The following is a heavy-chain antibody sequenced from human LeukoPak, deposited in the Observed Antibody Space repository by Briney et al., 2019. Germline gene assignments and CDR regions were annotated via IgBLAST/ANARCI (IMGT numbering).Heavy chain of an antibody. J-gene: IGHJ5*02. Sequence: GGSLRLSCAASGFIFDDYAMHWVRHAPGKGLEWVSGISWNSGSIGYADSAKGRFTISRDNAKNSLYLQMNSLRAEDTAIYYCAKKYSTGLDPWGQGTLVTVSS. D-gene: IGHD1-26*01. CDR3: AKKYSTGLDP. CDR2: ISWNSGSI. V-gene: IGHV3-9*01. CDR1: GFIFDDYA.